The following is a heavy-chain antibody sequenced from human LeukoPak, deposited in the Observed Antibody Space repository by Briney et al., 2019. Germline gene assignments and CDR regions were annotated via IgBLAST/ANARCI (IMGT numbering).Heavy chain of an antibody. Sequence: GGSLRLSCAASGFTFSRYVMHWVRQAPGKGLEYVSAISHNGLSTYYIDSVKGRFTISRGNSKNMLYLHMGSLRVEDLAVYYCASRTDCTSTNCPSAFDLWGQGTMVIVSS. V-gene: IGHV3-64*02. J-gene: IGHJ3*01. CDR2: ISHNGLST. CDR3: ASRTDCTSTNCPSAFDL. CDR1: GFTFSRYV. D-gene: IGHD2-2*01.